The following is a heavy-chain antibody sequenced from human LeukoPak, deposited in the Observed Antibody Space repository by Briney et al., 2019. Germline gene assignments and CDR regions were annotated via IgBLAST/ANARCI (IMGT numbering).Heavy chain of an antibody. CDR1: GLPFSNYY. D-gene: IGHD6-19*01. Sequence: PSETLSLTCAVSGLPFSNYYWRWLRQSPRQGLEWIGEISDSGYTNYNPSLKSRFTMSIDTSKNQFSLILTAVTAADAGVYYCTRAVAGHPDWGQGTLVTVSS. CDR3: TRAVAGHPD. CDR2: ISDSGYT. V-gene: IGHV4-34*01. J-gene: IGHJ4*02.